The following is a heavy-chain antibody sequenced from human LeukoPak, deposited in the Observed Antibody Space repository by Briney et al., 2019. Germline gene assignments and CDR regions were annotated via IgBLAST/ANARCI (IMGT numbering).Heavy chain of an antibody. Sequence: ASVKVSCKASGYTFTSYGISWVRQAPGQGLEWMGWISAYNGNTNYAQKLQGRVTMTTDTSTSTAYMELRSLRSDDTAVYYCARVGIVATIYPYYFDYWGQGTLVTVSS. CDR3: ARVGIVATIYPYYFDY. CDR1: GYTFTSYG. CDR2: ISAYNGNT. V-gene: IGHV1-18*01. J-gene: IGHJ4*02. D-gene: IGHD5-12*01.